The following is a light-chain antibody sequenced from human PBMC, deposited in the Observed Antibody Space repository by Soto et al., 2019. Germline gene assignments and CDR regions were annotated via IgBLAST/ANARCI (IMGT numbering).Light chain of an antibody. J-gene: IGLJ1*01. Sequence: QSALTQPPSVSGAPGQRVTISCTGGSSNIGAGYDVNWYQQLPETAPKLLIFGDSNRPSGVPDRFSGSKSGTSASLAITGLQADDGADYYCQSNDNGLSGSDVFGTGTKVTVL. V-gene: IGLV1-40*01. CDR3: QSNDNGLSGSDV. CDR2: GDS. CDR1: SSNIGAGYD.